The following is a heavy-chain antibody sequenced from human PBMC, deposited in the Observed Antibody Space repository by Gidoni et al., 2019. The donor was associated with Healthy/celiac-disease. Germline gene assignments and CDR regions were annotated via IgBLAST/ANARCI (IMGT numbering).Heavy chain of an antibody. CDR1: GYGFPSYC. D-gene: IGHD3-3*01. J-gene: IGHJ6*02. V-gene: IGHV5-10-1*03. CDR2: IDPSDSYT. CDR3: ARSPRGIFGVVIWGGGDYYYGMDV. Sequence: EVQLVQSGAEVKKPGESLRISCKGSGYGFPSYCTSWVRQMPGKGLEWMGRIDPSDSYTNYSPSFQGHVTISADKSISTAYLQWSSLKASDTAMYYCARSPRGIFGVVIWGGGDYYYGMDVWGQGTTVTVSS.